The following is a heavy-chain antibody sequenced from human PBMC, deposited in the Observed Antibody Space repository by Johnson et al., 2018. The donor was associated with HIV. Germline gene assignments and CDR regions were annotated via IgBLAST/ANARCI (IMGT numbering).Heavy chain of an antibody. Sequence: QMLLVESGGGLVQRGGSLRLSCAASGLIFNTYGMHWVRQATGKGLEWVAVISYDGSKKYYADSVKGRFTISIDNSKNTLYLQMNSLRAGDTAVYYCARVGGYRAFDIWGQGTMVTVSS. CDR1: GLIFNTYG. V-gene: IGHV3-30-3*01. D-gene: IGHD5-18*01. CDR3: ARVGGYRAFDI. CDR2: ISYDGSKK. J-gene: IGHJ3*02.